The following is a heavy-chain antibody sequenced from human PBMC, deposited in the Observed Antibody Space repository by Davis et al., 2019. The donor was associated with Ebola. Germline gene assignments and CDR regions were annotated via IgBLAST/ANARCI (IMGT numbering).Heavy chain of an antibody. CDR1: GGTFSSNT. Sequence: AASVKVSCKASGGTFSSNTISWVRQAPGQGLEWMGRIIPILGIANYAQKFQGRVTITADKSTTTAYMDLSSLRSEDTAVHYCARDSLLDAFDIWGQGTMVSVSS. CDR2: IIPILGIA. J-gene: IGHJ3*02. V-gene: IGHV1-69*04. CDR3: ARDSLLDAFDI.